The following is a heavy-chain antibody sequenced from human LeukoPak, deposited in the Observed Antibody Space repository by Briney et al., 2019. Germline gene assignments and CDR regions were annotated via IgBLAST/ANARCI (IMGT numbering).Heavy chain of an antibody. CDR1: GGSFSGYY. D-gene: IGHD5-18*01. V-gene: IGHV4-34*01. J-gene: IGHJ6*02. CDR3: ARDSRGYSYGLPFYYYYGMDV. CDR2: INHSGST. Sequence: SETLSLTCAVYGGSFSGYYWSWIRQPPGKGLEWIGEINHSGSTNYNPSLKSRVTISVDTSKNQFSLKLSSVTAADTAVYYCARDSRGYSYGLPFYYYYGMDVWGQGTTVTVSS.